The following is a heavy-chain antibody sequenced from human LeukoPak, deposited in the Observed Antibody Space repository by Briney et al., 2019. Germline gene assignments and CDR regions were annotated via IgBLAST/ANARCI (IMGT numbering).Heavy chain of an antibody. CDR3: ARVGAGGIRSIAAGRLAFDY. D-gene: IGHD6-25*01. J-gene: IGHJ4*02. CDR1: GYTFTSYY. Sequence: ASVKLSCKASGYTFTSYYMHWVRQPPAQGLEWMGIINPSGGSTSYAQKVQGRVTMTRDTSTSTVFMVVSSLRSEDTAVYYCARVGAGGIRSIAAGRLAFDYWGQGTLVTVSS. V-gene: IGHV1-46*01. CDR2: INPSGGST.